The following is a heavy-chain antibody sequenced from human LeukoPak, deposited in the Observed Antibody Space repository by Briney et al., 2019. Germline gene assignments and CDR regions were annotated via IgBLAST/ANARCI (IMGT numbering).Heavy chain of an antibody. CDR3: AKTTDNYYYYYMDV. CDR2: ISTSSSYI. CDR1: GFTFSSYS. D-gene: IGHD4-17*01. V-gene: IGHV3-21*01. Sequence: WGSLSLSCAASGFTFSSYSMSWVRQAPGKGLEWVSSISTSSSYIYYADSVKGRFTISRDNAKNSLYLQMNSLRAEDTAVYYCAKTTDNYYYYYMDVWGKGTTVTVSS. J-gene: IGHJ6*03.